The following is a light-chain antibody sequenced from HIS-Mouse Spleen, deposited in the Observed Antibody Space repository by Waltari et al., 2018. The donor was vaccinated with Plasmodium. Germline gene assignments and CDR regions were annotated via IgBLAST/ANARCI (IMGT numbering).Light chain of an antibody. CDR3: QSYDSSLSAYVV. J-gene: IGLJ2*01. V-gene: IGLV1-40*01. CDR2: GNS. CDR1: SSNLGAGYD. Sequence: QSVLTQPPSVSRAPGQRVTISCPGSSSNLGAGYDVYWSHQLPGTAPKLLIYGNSNRPSGVPDRFSGSKSGTSASLAITGLQAEDEADYYCQSYDSSLSAYVVFGGGTKLTVL.